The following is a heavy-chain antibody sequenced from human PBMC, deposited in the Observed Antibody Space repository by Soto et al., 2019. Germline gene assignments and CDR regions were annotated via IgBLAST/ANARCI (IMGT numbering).Heavy chain of an antibody. CDR2: VYYTGTT. CDR1: GGSIGSYH. CDR3: VGGLSEWGRIDF. V-gene: IGHV4-59*01. J-gene: IGHJ4*02. Sequence: QVLLQESGPGQVKPSETLSLTCTVSGGSIGSYHWSWVRQPPGKGLEWIASVYYTGTTNYNPSLGSRVTISIDAPENQISLKLTSVTAADTAVYYCVGGLSEWGRIDFWGQGTLVTVSS. D-gene: IGHD3-3*01.